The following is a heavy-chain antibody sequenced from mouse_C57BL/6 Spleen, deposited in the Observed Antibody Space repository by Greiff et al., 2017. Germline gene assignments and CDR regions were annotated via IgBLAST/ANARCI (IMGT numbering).Heavy chain of an antibody. CDR1: GFTFSDYG. CDR3: ARDSSRTPFAY. V-gene: IGHV5-17*01. CDR2: ISSGSSTI. J-gene: IGHJ3*01. Sequence: EVMLVESGGGLVKPGGSLKLSCAASGFTFSDYGMHWVRQAPEKGLEWVAYISSGSSTIYYADTVKGRFTISRANAKNTLFLQMTSLRSEDTAMYYCARDSSRTPFAYWGQGTLVTVSA.